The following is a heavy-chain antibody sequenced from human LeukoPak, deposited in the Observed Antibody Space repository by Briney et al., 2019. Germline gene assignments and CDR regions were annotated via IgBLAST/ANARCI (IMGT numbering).Heavy chain of an antibody. V-gene: IGHV4-39*01. CDR2: ISYSGNT. Sequence: SETLSLTCSVSGGSISSRRYYWGWIRQPPGKGLEWIGSISYSGNTYYNPSLRRRVTVSVDTSKKQFSLKMTSVAAADAAVYYCARHPFWSANWGYYMDVWGKGTTVTVSS. D-gene: IGHD3-3*01. CDR1: GGSISSRRYY. CDR3: ARHPFWSANWGYYMDV. J-gene: IGHJ6*03.